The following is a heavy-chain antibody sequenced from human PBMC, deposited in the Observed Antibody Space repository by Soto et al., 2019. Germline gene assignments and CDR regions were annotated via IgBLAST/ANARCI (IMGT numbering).Heavy chain of an antibody. V-gene: IGHV3-7*04. J-gene: IGHJ4*02. CDR2: INEDGSEK. CDR1: GFSFTSYL. D-gene: IGHD3-16*01. Sequence: GGSLRLSCAASGFSFTSYLMDWVRQAPGKGLEWVAMINEDGSEKYYVDSVKGRFTISRDNAKNSLYLEMDSLRAEDTAVYYCVTDYDAKGWGTYWGQGNLVTVSS. CDR3: VTDYDAKGWGTY.